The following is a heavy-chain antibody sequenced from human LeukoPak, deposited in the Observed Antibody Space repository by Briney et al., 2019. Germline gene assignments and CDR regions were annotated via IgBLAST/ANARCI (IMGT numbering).Heavy chain of an antibody. CDR3: ARHGPAGYSTGADWYFHL. CDR2: IYTSGSSGST. J-gene: IGHJ2*01. D-gene: IGHD2-8*02. CDR1: GGSISSGSYY. Sequence: PSQTLSLTCTVSGGSISSGSYYWSWIRQPAGKELEWIGRIYTSGSSGSTNYNPSLKTRATISVDMSKNQFSLKLNSVTAADTAVYYCARHGPAGYSTGADWYFHLWGRGTLVTVSS. V-gene: IGHV4-61*02.